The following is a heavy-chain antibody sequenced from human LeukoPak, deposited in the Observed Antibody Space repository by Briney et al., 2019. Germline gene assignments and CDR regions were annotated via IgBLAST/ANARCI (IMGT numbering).Heavy chain of an antibody. CDR3: ARDGQANYYDSSGYPYYFDY. Sequence: ASVKVSCKASGYTHTSYGISWVRQPPGQGREWMGWISAYYCNTNYAQKVQGRVTMTTDTCTSTAYMELRRLRSDDTAVYYCARDGQANYYDSSGYPYYFDYWGQGTLVTVSS. D-gene: IGHD3-22*01. CDR2: ISAYYCNT. CDR1: GYTHTSYG. J-gene: IGHJ4*02. V-gene: IGHV1-18*01.